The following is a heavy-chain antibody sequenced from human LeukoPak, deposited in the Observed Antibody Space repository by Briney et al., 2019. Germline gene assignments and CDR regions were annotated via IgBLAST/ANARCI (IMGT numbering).Heavy chain of an antibody. V-gene: IGHV4-34*01. J-gene: IGHJ3*02. CDR1: GGSFSGYY. CDR3: ASQYGSGSVGAFDI. D-gene: IGHD3-10*01. CDR2: INHSGST. Sequence: SETLSLTCAVYGGSFSGYYWSWIRQPPGKGLEWIGEINHSGSTNYNPSLKSRVTISVDTSKNQFSLKLSSVTAADTAVYYCASQYGSGSVGAFDIWGQGTMVTVSS.